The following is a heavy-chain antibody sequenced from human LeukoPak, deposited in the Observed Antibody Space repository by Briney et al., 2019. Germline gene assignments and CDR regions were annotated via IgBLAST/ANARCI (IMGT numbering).Heavy chain of an antibody. J-gene: IGHJ4*02. Sequence: ASVKVSCKGSGYTFTSYWIGWVRQMPGKGLEWMGIIYPGDSDTRYSPSFQGQFTISADKSISTAYLQWSSLKASDTAIYYCALKYGDDDYWGQGTLVTVSS. D-gene: IGHD4-17*01. CDR1: GYTFTSYW. V-gene: IGHV5-51*01. CDR3: ALKYGDDDY. CDR2: IYPGDSDT.